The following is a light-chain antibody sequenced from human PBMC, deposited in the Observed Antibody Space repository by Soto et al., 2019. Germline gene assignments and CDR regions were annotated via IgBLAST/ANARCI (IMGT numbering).Light chain of an antibody. V-gene: IGKV3D-15*01. CDR3: QQYDNWPLT. Sequence: EIVLTQSPGILSLSPGERATLSCRASQSVDSNLAWYQQKPGQAPRLLIFGASTRATGIPARFSGSGSGTDFTLTISSLQSEDFGVYFCQQYDNWPLTFGGGTKVDIK. J-gene: IGKJ4*01. CDR2: GAS. CDR1: QSVDSN.